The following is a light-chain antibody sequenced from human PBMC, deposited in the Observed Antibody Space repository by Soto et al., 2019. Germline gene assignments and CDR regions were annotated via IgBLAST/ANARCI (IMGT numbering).Light chain of an antibody. CDR1: QSISTW. J-gene: IGKJ1*01. Sequence: DIQMTQSPSTLSASVGDRVTITCRASQSISTWLAWYQQKPGKAPKLLIYKASSLESGVPSRFSGSGSGTEFTLTISSLQPDEFATFYCQQYINRWTFGQGTKVEIK. V-gene: IGKV1-5*03. CDR3: QQYINRWT. CDR2: KAS.